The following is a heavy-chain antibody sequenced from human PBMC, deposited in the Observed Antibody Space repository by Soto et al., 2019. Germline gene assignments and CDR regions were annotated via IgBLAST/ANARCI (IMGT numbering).Heavy chain of an antibody. V-gene: IGHV4-34*01. Sequence: QVQLQQSGAGLLKPSETLSLTCAVYGESFSGYIWTWIRQTPGKGLQWIGQINHSGSASYNPSLTSRVTRPVHTSHSQFSLELSSVTAADTAVYYCARGLITGSHYSGGWYYFDSWGQGTQVTVSS. D-gene: IGHD6-19*01. CDR1: GESFSGYI. CDR2: INHSGSA. J-gene: IGHJ4*02. CDR3: ARGLITGSHYSGGWYYFDS.